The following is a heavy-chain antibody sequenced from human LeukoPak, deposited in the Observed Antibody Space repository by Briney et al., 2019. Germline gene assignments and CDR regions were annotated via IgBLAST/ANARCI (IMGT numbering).Heavy chain of an antibody. Sequence: ASVKVSCKASGYTFTSYGISWVRQAPGQGLEWMGWISAYNGNTNYAQKLQGRVTMTTDTSSTTAYMELRSLRSDYTAVYNCAREYCGGGSCYPTDAFDIWGQGTMVTVSS. J-gene: IGHJ3*02. CDR1: GYTFTSYG. D-gene: IGHD2-15*01. CDR2: ISAYNGNT. V-gene: IGHV1-18*01. CDR3: AREYCGGGSCYPTDAFDI.